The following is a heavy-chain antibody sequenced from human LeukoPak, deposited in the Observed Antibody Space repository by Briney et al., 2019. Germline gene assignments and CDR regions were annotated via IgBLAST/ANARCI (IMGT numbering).Heavy chain of an antibody. CDR1: GGSVSSISYY. CDR3: ASSLYDSRGYYFDY. D-gene: IGHD3-22*01. CDR2: IYYSGST. Sequence: TSETLSLTCSASGGSVSSISYYWGWIRQSPGKGLEWIGNIYYSGSTYYNPSLKSRATISVDTSKNQFSLKLSSVIAADTAVYYCASSLYDSRGYYFDYWGQGTLVTISS. V-gene: IGHV4-39*01. J-gene: IGHJ4*02.